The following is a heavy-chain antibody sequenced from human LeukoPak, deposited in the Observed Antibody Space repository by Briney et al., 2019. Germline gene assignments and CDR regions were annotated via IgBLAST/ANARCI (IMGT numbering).Heavy chain of an antibody. D-gene: IGHD6-13*01. CDR1: GDSISSYY. J-gene: IGHJ3*02. V-gene: IGHV4-59*08. CDR2: IYYSGST. Sequence: SETLSLTCTVSGDSISSYYWSWIRQPPGKGREWIGYIYYSGSTTFNPSLKSRVTISIDTSENRFSLKLSSVTAADTAVYYCARSAGSSWYLNAFDIWGQGTMVTVSS. CDR3: ARSAGSSWYLNAFDI.